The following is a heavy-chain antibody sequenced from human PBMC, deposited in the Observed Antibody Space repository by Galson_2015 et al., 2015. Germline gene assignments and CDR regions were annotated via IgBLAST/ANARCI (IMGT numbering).Heavy chain of an antibody. Sequence: SLRLSCAASGFTFDDYAMHWVRQAPGKGLEWVGFIRSKAYGGTTEYAASVKGRFTISRDDSKSIAYLQMNSLKTEDTAVYYCTRGYWRGFDYWGQGTLVTVSS. D-gene: IGHD2-15*01. CDR3: TRGYWRGFDY. J-gene: IGHJ4*02. CDR2: IRSKAYGGTT. CDR1: GFTFDDYA. V-gene: IGHV3-49*04.